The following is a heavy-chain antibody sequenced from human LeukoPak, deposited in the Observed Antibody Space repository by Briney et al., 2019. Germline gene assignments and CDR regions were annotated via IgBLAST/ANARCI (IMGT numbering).Heavy chain of an antibody. Sequence: TLSLTCTVSGGSINSGGYYWSWIRQPPGKGLEWIGYIYHSGSTYYNPSLRSRVTISVDRSTNQFSLKLTSVIAADTAVYHCARDLGGSYPDVFHIWGQGTMVTVSS. CDR3: ARDLGGSYPDVFHI. CDR2: IYHSGST. J-gene: IGHJ3*02. D-gene: IGHD1-26*01. CDR1: GGSINSGGYY. V-gene: IGHV4-30-2*01.